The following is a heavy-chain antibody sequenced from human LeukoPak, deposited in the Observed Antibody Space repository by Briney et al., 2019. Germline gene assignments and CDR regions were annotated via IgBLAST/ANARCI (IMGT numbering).Heavy chain of an antibody. Sequence: SETLSLTCDVYSGPFSDCYWTWIRQPPGKGLEWIGEIHPSGSTNYNPSLQSRVTISIDTSKNQFSLNLNSVTAADTATYYCARGRDAYKVGNYWGQGTLVTVSS. CDR1: SGPFSDCY. CDR2: IHPSGST. CDR3: ARGRDAYKVGNY. D-gene: IGHD5-24*01. V-gene: IGHV4-34*01. J-gene: IGHJ4*02.